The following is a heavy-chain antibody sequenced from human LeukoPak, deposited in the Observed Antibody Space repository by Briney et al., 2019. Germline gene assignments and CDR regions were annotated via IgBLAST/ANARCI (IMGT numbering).Heavy chain of an antibody. CDR3: ARVEYYGSGTYSPIDY. CDR2: ISPSSDYV. CDR1: GFTFSSYT. V-gene: IGHV3-21*01. Sequence: GGSLRLSCAASGFTFSSYTMNWVRQAPGKGLEWVSSISPSSDYVYYADSVEGRFTISRDNAKNSLHLQMNSLGAEDTAVYYCARVEYYGSGTYSPIDYWGQGTLVTVSS. D-gene: IGHD3-10*01. J-gene: IGHJ4*02.